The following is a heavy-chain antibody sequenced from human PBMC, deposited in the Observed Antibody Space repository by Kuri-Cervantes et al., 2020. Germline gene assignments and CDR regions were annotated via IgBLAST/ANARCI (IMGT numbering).Heavy chain of an antibody. V-gene: IGHV3-48*02. Sequence: ESLKISCAASGFTFSSYGMHWVRQAPGKGLEWVSYISSSGSTIYYADSVKGRFTISRDNAKNSLYLQMNSLRDEDTAVYYCVSLFVVVPAARRDAFDIWGQGTMVTVSS. J-gene: IGHJ3*02. CDR2: ISSSGSTI. CDR1: GFTFSSYG. D-gene: IGHD2-2*01. CDR3: VSLFVVVPAARRDAFDI.